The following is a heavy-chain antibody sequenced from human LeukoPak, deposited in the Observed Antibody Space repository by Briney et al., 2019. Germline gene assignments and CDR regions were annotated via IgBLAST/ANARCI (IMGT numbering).Heavy chain of an antibody. Sequence: GASVKVSCKASGYTFTSYGISWVRQAPGQGLEWMGWINPNSGGTNYAQKFQGRVTMTGDTSISTAYMELSRLRSDDTAVYYCARDLAYYCDYWGQGTLVTVSS. V-gene: IGHV1-2*02. CDR1: GYTFTSYG. CDR3: ARDLAYYCDY. J-gene: IGHJ4*02. CDR2: INPNSGGT. D-gene: IGHD3-16*01.